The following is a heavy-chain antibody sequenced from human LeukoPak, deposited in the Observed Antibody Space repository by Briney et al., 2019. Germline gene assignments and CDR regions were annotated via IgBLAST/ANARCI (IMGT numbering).Heavy chain of an antibody. J-gene: IGHJ5*02. Sequence: SETLSLTCAVYGGSFSGYYWSWIRQPPGKGLEWIGEINHSGSTNYNPSLKSRVTISVDTSKNQFSLKPSSVTAADTAVYYCARGRYSSGWYKLGNWFDPWGQGTLVTVSS. V-gene: IGHV4-34*01. CDR1: GGSFSGYY. CDR2: INHSGST. D-gene: IGHD6-19*01. CDR3: ARGRYSSGWYKLGNWFDP.